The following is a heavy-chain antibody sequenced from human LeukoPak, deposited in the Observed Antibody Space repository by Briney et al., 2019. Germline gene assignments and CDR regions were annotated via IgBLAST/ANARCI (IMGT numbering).Heavy chain of an antibody. V-gene: IGHV3-7*04. Sequence: GGSLRLSCAASGFTFSSYWMNWVRQAPGKGLEWVANIKQDGSEQHHVDSVKGRFTISRDNAKNSLFLQMNSLRAEDTAVYFCARGLRGTVGVDYWGQGTRVTVSS. CDR2: IKQDGSEQ. D-gene: IGHD2-21*01. J-gene: IGHJ4*02. CDR1: GFTFSSYW. CDR3: ARGLRGTVGVDY.